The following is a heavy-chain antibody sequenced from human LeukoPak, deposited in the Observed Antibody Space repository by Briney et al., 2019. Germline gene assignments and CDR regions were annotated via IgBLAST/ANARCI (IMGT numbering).Heavy chain of an antibody. CDR1: GYTFTSYG. D-gene: IGHD6-13*01. CDR2: ISAYNGNT. V-gene: IGHV1-18*01. Sequence: GASVKVSCKASGYTFTSYGISWVRQAPGQGLEWMGWISAYNGNTNYAQKLQGRVTMTTDTSTSTAYMELRSLRSDDTAVYYCARENIGYSSSWYWFDPWGQGTLVTDSS. CDR3: ARENIGYSSSWYWFDP. J-gene: IGHJ5*02.